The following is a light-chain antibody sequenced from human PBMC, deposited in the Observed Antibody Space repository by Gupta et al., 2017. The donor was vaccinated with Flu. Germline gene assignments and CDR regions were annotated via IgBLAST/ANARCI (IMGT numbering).Light chain of an antibody. V-gene: IGKV1-9*01. CDR2: AAS. CDR1: QGLTGY. J-gene: IGKJ4*01. CDR3: QKEGY. Sequence: DIQVTQSPSFLSASVGDTVTITCRASQGLTGYLGWYQQKPGKAPRLLIYAASTLQSGVTSRFSGSGSGTEATLTITSLQPEDFATYDCQKEGYFGGGTKVEIK.